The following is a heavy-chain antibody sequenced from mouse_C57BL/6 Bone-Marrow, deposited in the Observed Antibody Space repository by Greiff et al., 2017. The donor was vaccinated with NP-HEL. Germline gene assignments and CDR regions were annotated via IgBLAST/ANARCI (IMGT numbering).Heavy chain of an antibody. Sequence: QVQLQQSGPELVRPGASVKISCKAPGYTFTSHWMQWVRQRPGQGLEWIGEIFPGSGSTYYNEKFKGKATLTVDTSASTAYMQLSSLTSEDSAVFFYARGYYGSSTWFAYWGQETLVTVSA. CDR1: GYTFTSHW. J-gene: IGHJ3*01. D-gene: IGHD1-1*01. CDR3: ARGYYGSSTWFAY. CDR2: IFPGSGST. V-gene: IGHV1-56*01.